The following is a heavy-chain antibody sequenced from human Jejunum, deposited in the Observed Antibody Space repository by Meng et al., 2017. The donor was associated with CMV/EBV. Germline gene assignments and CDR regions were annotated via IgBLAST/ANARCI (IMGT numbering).Heavy chain of an antibody. D-gene: IGHD5-18*01. CDR3: ARDLNHSYGYYFHY. Sequence: QVLLQESGPGLVQSSETLSLTCTVSGGSISTYYWSWIRQPPGKGLEWIGYIYGGNTNYNPSLKSRVTISVDTSKNQFSLSLTSVTAADTAVYYCARDLNHSYGYYFHYWGQGTLVTVSS. CDR2: IYGGNT. J-gene: IGHJ4*02. CDR1: GGSISTYY. V-gene: IGHV4-59*01.